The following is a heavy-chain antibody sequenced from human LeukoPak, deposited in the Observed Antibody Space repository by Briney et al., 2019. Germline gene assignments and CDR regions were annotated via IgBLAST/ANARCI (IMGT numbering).Heavy chain of an antibody. CDR3: ARDRMRGPVVH. V-gene: IGHV4-59*01. J-gene: IGHJ4*02. Sequence: SETLSLTCTVFGVSFSDYYWSWIRQPPGKGLELIGYISYSGSTNYNPSLKSRVIISADTSKNQFSLKLNSVTAADTAVYYCARDRMRGPVVHWGQGTLVTVSS. CDR1: GVSFSDYY. D-gene: IGHD2-8*01. CDR2: ISYSGST.